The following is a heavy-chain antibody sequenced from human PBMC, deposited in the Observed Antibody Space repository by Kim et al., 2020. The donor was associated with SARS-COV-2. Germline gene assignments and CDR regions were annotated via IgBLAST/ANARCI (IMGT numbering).Heavy chain of an antibody. J-gene: IGHJ4*02. CDR1: GYTLTELS. V-gene: IGHV1-24*01. CDR3: ATLPIVVVPAARHY. Sequence: ASVKVSCKVSGYTLTELSMHWVRQAPGKGLEWMGGFDPEDGETIYAQKFQGRVTMTEDTSTDTAYMELSSLRSEDTAVYYCATLPIVVVPAARHYWGQGTLVTVSS. CDR2: FDPEDGET. D-gene: IGHD2-2*01.